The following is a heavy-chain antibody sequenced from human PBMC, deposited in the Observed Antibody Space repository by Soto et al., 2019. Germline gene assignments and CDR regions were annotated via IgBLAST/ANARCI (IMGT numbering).Heavy chain of an antibody. CDR2: IYHSGST. D-gene: IGHD3-10*01. CDR3: ARENDVLPGGYLDY. J-gene: IGHJ4*02. V-gene: IGHV4-30-2*01. Sequence: QLQLQESGSGLVKPSQTLSLTCAVSGGSISSGGYSRRWIRQPTGKGLEWIGYIYHSGSTSFNPSLKRRVTISVDRSQNQFSLRLSSVTAADTAVYYCARENDVLPGGYLDYWGRGTLVTVSS. CDR1: GGSISSGGYS.